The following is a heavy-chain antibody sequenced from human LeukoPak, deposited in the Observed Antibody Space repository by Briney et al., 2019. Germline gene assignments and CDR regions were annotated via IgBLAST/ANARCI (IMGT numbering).Heavy chain of an antibody. D-gene: IGHD2-15*01. CDR1: GGSISSSNW. CDR3: ARQHCSGGRCFYNDY. V-gene: IGHV4-31*11. Sequence: SETLSLTCAVSGGSISSSNWWSWIRQHPGKGLEWIGYIYSSGSTYYNPSLKSRVTISVDTSKNQFSLNLRSMTVADTAVYYCARQHCSGGRCFYNDYWGQGTLVTVSS. J-gene: IGHJ4*02. CDR2: IYSSGST.